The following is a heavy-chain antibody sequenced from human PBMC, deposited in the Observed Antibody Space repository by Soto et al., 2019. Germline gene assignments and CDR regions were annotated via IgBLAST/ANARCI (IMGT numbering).Heavy chain of an antibody. CDR2: ISAYNGNT. J-gene: IGHJ5*02. CDR3: ARDRYCSSTSCYTTMIHWFDP. CDR1: GYTFTRYG. V-gene: IGHV1-18*04. D-gene: IGHD2-2*02. Sequence: ASVKGSCKAAGYTFTRYGISWGRQAPGQGLEWMGWISAYNGNTNYAQKLQGRVTMTTDTSTSTAYMELRSLRSDDTAVYYCARDRYCSSTSCYTTMIHWFDPWGQGTLVTVSS.